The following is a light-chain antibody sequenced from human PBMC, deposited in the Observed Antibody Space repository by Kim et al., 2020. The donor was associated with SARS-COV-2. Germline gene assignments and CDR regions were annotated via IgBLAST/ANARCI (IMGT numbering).Light chain of an antibody. CDR2: WAS. V-gene: IGKV4-1*01. J-gene: IGKJ2*01. CDR3: NQYYTNPLA. Sequence: RATINCKCSQSVLHRCNKKNCLARYQQKPGKTHKLLIYWASTRESGVPDRFSGSRAATDFTLTVSSLQAEDVAIYNCNQYYTNPLAVGQGTKLEI. CDR1: QSVLHRCNKKNC.